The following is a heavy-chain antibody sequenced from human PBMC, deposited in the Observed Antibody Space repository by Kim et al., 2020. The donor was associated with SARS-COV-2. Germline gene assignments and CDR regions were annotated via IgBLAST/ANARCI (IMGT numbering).Heavy chain of an antibody. CDR3: ARHDKRGYSYGHDAFDI. Sequence: LKSRVTISVDTSKNQFSLKLSSVTAADTAVYYCARHDKRGYSYGHDAFDIWGQGTMVTVSS. V-gene: IGHV4-39*01. J-gene: IGHJ3*02. D-gene: IGHD5-18*01.